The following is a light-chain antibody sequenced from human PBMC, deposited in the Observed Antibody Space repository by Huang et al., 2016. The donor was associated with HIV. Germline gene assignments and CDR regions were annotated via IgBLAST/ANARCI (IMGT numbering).Light chain of an antibody. CDR1: QGLANY. Sequence: EIVLTQSPATLSLSPGERATLSCRDSQGLANYLAWYQQKPGQAPRLRIYDASNRATGIPARFSGRGSGTDFTLTISSLEPEDFAVYYCQQRGNWQLTFGGGTKVEIK. V-gene: IGKV3-11*01. CDR2: DAS. CDR3: QQRGNWQLT. J-gene: IGKJ4*01.